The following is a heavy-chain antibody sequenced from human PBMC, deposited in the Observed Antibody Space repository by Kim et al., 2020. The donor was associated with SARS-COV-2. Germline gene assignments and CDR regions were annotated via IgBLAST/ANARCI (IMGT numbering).Heavy chain of an antibody. D-gene: IGHD3-22*01. J-gene: IGHJ3*02. V-gene: IGHV1-46*01. CDR3: ARVHYYDTSAYGAFDI. CDR2: INPSGGGT. CDR1: GYTFTTYY. Sequence: ASVKVSCKAFGYTFTTYYMHWVRQAPGQGLEWMGIINPSGGGTNYAQKFQGRVTMTRDTSTSTVYMELSSLRSEDTAMYYCARVHYYDTSAYGAFDIWGQGTLVTISS.